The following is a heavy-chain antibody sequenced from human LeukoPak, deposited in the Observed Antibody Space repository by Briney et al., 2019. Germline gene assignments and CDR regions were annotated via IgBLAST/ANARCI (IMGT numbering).Heavy chain of an antibody. CDR1: EFTVSSNY. CDR2: IYSGGST. Sequence: GGSLRLSCAASEFTVSSNYMSWVRQAPGKGLEWVSVIYSGGSTYYADSVKGRFTISRDNSKNTLYLQMNSLRAEDTAVYYCARASSSWTLGYYYYMDVWGEGTTVTVSS. V-gene: IGHV3-53*01. J-gene: IGHJ6*03. CDR3: ARASSSWTLGYYYYMDV. D-gene: IGHD6-13*01.